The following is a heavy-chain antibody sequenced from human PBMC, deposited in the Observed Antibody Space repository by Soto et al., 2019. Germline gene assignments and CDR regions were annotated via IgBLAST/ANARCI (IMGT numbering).Heavy chain of an antibody. CDR1: GFTFSSYA. Sequence: PGGSLRLSCAASGFTFSSYAMTWVRQAPGKGLEWVSAISASSGATYYADSVKGRFTISRDNSKNTLYLRMSSLRAEDTAVYYCAKDRGVAINWFDPWGQGTLVTVSS. CDR2: ISASSGAT. V-gene: IGHV3-23*01. D-gene: IGHD3-10*01. CDR3: AKDRGVAINWFDP. J-gene: IGHJ5*02.